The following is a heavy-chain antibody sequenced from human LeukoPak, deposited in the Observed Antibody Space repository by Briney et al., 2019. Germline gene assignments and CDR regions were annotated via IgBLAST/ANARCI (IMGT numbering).Heavy chain of an antibody. CDR3: ATGSYGSSGYPYAFDI. V-gene: IGHV1-24*01. J-gene: IGHJ3*02. D-gene: IGHD3-22*01. CDR1: GYTLTELS. Sequence: ASVKVSCKVSGYTLTELSMRWVRQAPGKGLEWMGGFDPEDGETIYAQKFQGRVTMTEDTSTDTAYMELSSLRSEDTAVYYCATGSYGSSGYPYAFDIWGQGTMVTVSS. CDR2: FDPEDGET.